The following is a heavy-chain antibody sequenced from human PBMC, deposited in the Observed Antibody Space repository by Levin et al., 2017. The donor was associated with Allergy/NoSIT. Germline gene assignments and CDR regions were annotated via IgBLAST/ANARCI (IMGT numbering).Heavy chain of an antibody. CDR2: IYHSGST. CDR3: ARLTMVRGGPGAFDI. D-gene: IGHD3-10*01. V-gene: IGHV4-30-2*01. CDR1: GGSISSGGYS. J-gene: IGHJ3*02. Sequence: SETLSLTCAVSGGSISSGGYSWSWIRQPPGKGLEWIGYIYHSGSTYYNPSLKSRVTISVDRSKNQFSLKLSSVTAADTAVYYCARLTMVRGGPGAFDIWGQGTMVTVSS.